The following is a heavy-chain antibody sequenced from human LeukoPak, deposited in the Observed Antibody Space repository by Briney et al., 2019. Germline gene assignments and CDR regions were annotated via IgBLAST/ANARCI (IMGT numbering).Heavy chain of an antibody. V-gene: IGHV4-59*08. CDR1: GGSISSYY. CDR3: ARRPPGSSGWYFQH. D-gene: IGHD6-19*01. Sequence: PSETLSLTCTVSGGSISSYYWSWIRQPPGKGLEWIGYIYYSGSTNYNPSLKSRVTISVDTSKNQFSLKLSSVTAADTAVYYCARRPPGSSGWYFQHWGQGTLVTVSS. CDR2: IYYSGST. J-gene: IGHJ1*01.